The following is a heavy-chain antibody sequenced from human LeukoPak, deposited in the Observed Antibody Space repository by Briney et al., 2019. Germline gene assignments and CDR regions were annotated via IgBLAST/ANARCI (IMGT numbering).Heavy chain of an antibody. V-gene: IGHV5-51*01. CDR2: IYPGDSDT. Sequence: GESLKISCKGSGYSFTNYWIDWVRQMPGKGLEWMGTIYPGDSDTRYSPSFQGQVTISADKSISTAYLQWSSLKASDTAIYYCARNMGAGSSSWHFDLWARGTLVTVSS. D-gene: IGHD6-6*01. CDR1: GYSFTNYW. J-gene: IGHJ2*01. CDR3: ARNMGAGSSSWHFDL.